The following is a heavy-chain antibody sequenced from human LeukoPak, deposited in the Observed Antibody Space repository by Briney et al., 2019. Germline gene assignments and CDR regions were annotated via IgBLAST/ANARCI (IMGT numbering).Heavy chain of an antibody. CDR1: GFTFSSYA. J-gene: IGHJ4*02. CDR3: AKSKFTSGYDIDY. CDR2: ISYDGSNK. D-gene: IGHD3-3*01. V-gene: IGHV3-30-3*02. Sequence: GTSLRLSCAASGFTFSSYAMHWVRQAPGKGLEWVAVISYDGSNKYYADSVKGRFTISRDNSKNTLYLQMNSLRAEDTAVYYCAKSKFTSGYDIDYWGQGTLVTVSS.